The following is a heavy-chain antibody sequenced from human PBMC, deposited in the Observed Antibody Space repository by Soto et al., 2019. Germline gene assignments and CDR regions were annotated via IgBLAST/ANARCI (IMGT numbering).Heavy chain of an antibody. CDR1: GFTFSSYA. J-gene: IGHJ6*02. CDR3: ARGGHGFGELLWCMDV. D-gene: IGHD3-10*01. V-gene: IGHV3-30-3*01. Sequence: QVQLVEAGGGVVQPGRSLRLSCAASGFTFSSYAMQWVRQAPGKGLEWVAVISYDGSNKYYADSVKGRFTISRDNSKNTLYLQMNSLRAEDTAVYYCARGGHGFGELLWCMDVWGQGTTVTVSS. CDR2: ISYDGSNK.